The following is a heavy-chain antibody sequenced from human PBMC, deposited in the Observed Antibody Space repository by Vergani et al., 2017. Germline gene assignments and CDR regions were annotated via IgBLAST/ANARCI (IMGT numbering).Heavy chain of an antibody. CDR3: AGGGIAARRGGPFDY. Sequence: QVQLQQWGAGLLKPSETLSLTCAVYGGSFSGYYWSWIRQPPGKGLEWIGEINHSGSTNYNPSLKSRVTISVDTSKNQFSLKLSSVTAADTAVYYCAGGGIAARRGGPFDYWGQGTLVTVSS. D-gene: IGHD6-6*01. CDR2: INHSGST. V-gene: IGHV4-34*01. CDR1: GGSFSGYY. J-gene: IGHJ4*02.